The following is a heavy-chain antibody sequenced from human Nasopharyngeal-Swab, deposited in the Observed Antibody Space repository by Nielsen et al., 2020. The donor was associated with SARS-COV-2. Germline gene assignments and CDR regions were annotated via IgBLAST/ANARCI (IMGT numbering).Heavy chain of an antibody. J-gene: IGHJ3*02. Sequence: SQTLSLTCAVYGGSFRGYYWSWIRQPPGKGLEWIGEINHSGNTNYNPSLKSRVTISVDTSKNQFSLKLSSVTAADTAVYYCASESGRIVDTAMVSGAFDIWGQGTTVTVSS. V-gene: IGHV4-34*01. D-gene: IGHD5-18*01. CDR2: INHSGNT. CDR1: GGSFRGYY. CDR3: ASESGRIVDTAMVSGAFDI.